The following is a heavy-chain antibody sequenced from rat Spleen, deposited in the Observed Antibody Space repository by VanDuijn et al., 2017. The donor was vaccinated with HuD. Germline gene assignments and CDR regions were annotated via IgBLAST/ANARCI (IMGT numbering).Heavy chain of an antibody. V-gene: IGHV5S13*01. CDR2: ISTGGGNT. Sequence: EVQLVESGGGLVQPGRSMKLSCVASGFTFSNCDMAWVRQAPKKGLEWVAYISTGGGNTYYRDSVKGRFTISRDNAKNTQYLQMDSLRSEDTATYYCATDRPFHCWGQGVMVTVSS. D-gene: IGHD1-5*01. CDR3: ATDRPFHC. CDR1: GFTFSNCD. J-gene: IGHJ2*01.